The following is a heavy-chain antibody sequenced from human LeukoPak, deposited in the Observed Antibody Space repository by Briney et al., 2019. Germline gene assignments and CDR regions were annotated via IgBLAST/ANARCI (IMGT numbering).Heavy chain of an antibody. J-gene: IGHJ4*02. CDR1: GFTFSSYS. CDR2: ISGSGGST. V-gene: IGHV3-23*01. CDR3: AKLARVVVAATYDY. Sequence: PGGSLRLSCAASGFTFSSYSMNWVRQAPGKGLEWVSAISGSGGSTYYADSVKGRFTISRDNSKNTLYLQMNSLRAEDTAVYYCAKLARVVVAATYDYWGQGTLVTVSS. D-gene: IGHD2-15*01.